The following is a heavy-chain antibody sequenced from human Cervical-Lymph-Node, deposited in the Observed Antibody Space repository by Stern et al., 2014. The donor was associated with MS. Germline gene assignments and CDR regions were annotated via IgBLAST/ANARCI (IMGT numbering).Heavy chain of an antibody. J-gene: IGHJ6*02. CDR3: ASSTSSAHYYYYGMDV. CDR2: MNPNSGNT. V-gene: IGHV1-8*01. CDR1: GYTFTSYD. D-gene: IGHD6-19*01. Sequence: QVQLVQSGAEVKKPGASVKVSCKASGYTFTSYDINWVRQATGQGLEWMGWMNPNSGNTGYAQKFQGSVHMTRNTSISTAYMELSSLRSEDTAVYYCASSTSSAHYYYYGMDVWGQGTTVTVSS.